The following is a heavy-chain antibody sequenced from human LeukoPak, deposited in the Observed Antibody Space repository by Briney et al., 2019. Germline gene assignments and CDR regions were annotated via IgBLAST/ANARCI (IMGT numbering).Heavy chain of an antibody. D-gene: IGHD6-19*01. J-gene: IGHJ2*01. CDR3: ASRYSSGWYFDL. Sequence: GRSLRLSCAASGFTFSSYAMHWVRQAPGKGLEWVAVISYDGSNKYYADSVKGRFTISRDNSKNTLYLQMNSLTAADTAVYYCASRYSSGWYFDLWGRGTLVTVSS. V-gene: IGHV3-30-3*01. CDR1: GFTFSSYA. CDR2: ISYDGSNK.